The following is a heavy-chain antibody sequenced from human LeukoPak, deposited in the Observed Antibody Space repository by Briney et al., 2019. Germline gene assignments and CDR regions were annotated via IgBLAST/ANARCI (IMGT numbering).Heavy chain of an antibody. V-gene: IGHV3-23*01. CDR1: GFTFSSYS. D-gene: IGHD3-16*01. Sequence: PGGSLRLSCTASGFTFSSYSLNWVRQAPGKGLEWVSAISGSGGSTYYADSVKGRFTISRDNSKNTLYLQMNSLRAEDTAVYYCARSFGSQRDGAFDIWGQGTMVTVSS. CDR3: ARSFGSQRDGAFDI. CDR2: ISGSGGST. J-gene: IGHJ3*02.